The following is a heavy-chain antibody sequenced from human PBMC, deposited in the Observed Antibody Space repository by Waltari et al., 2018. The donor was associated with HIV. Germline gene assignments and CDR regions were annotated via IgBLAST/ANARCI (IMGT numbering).Heavy chain of an antibody. CDR3: ARDCGDCSSTSCLIPEPYYYGMDV. D-gene: IGHD2-2*03. CDR2: INHSGST. CDR1: GGSFSGSY. Sequence: QVQLQQWGAGLLKPPETLSLTCAVYGGSFSGSYWRWIRQPPGKGLAWIGEINHSGSTNYKPTLTSRVTGSVDTSKDQFSLMLGSVTAADTAVYYGARDCGDCSSTSCLIPEPYYYGMDVWGQGTAVTVSS. V-gene: IGHV4-34*01. J-gene: IGHJ6*02.